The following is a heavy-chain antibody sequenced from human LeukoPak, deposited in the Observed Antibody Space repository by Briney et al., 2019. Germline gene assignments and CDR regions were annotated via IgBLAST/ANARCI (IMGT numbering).Heavy chain of an antibody. CDR1: GYTFTGYY. J-gene: IGHJ4*02. V-gene: IGHV1-2*02. CDR2: INPNSGGT. CDR3: ARGKVPLIVVVNCEGFDY. D-gene: IGHD3-22*01. Sequence: GASVKVSCKASGYTFTGYYMHWVRQAPGQGLEWMGWINPNSGGTNYAQKFQGRVTMTRDTSISTAYMELSRLRSDDTAVYYCARGKVPLIVVVNCEGFDYWGQGTLVTVSS.